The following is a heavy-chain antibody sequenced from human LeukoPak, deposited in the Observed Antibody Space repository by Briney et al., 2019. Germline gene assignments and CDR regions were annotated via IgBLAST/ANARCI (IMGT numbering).Heavy chain of an antibody. Sequence: GSLRLSCEVSGFIFSSYWMSWVRQAPGKGLEWVTNIKVDGSEKYYVDSVKGRFTISRDNAKNSLYLQMNSLRAEDTAVYYCARDGWFNIWGQGTMVTVSS. D-gene: IGHD2-15*01. CDR1: GFIFSSYW. CDR3: ARDGWFNI. J-gene: IGHJ3*02. V-gene: IGHV3-7*03. CDR2: IKVDGSEK.